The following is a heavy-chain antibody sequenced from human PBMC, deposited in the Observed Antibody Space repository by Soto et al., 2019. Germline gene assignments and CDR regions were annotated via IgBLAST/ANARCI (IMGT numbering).Heavy chain of an antibody. V-gene: IGHV6-1*01. CDR3: ARGNALDV. D-gene: IGHD3-10*01. CDR1: GDSVSSDITS. CDR2: TYYRSKWFH. Sequence: QGQLQQSGPGLVKPSQTLSLTCAISGDSVSSDITSWNWIRQSPSRGLEWLGRTYYRSKWFHDYAASVNSRITINPDSSTNQFSLELNSMTPEDTAVYYCARGNALDVWGQGTVVTVSS. J-gene: IGHJ3*01.